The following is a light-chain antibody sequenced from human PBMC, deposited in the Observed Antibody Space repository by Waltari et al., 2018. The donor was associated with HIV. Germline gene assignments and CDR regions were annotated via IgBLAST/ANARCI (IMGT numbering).Light chain of an antibody. J-gene: IGKJ1*01. CDR1: QSVRSN. CDR3: LQYYSTPRT. CDR2: GAS. V-gene: IGKV3-15*01. Sequence: EIVMTQSPATLSVSPGERATLSCRASQSVRSNLAWYQQKPGQAPRLLIYGASSRATGIPARFSGSGSGTDFTLTISSLQAEDVAVYYCLQYYSTPRTFGQGTKVEIK.